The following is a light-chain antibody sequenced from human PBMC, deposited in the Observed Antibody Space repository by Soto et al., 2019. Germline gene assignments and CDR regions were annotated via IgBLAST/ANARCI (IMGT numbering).Light chain of an antibody. CDR3: TSYSTSISYV. J-gene: IGLJ1*01. Sequence: QSALTQPASVSGSPGQSITISCTGSSSDVGGYNFVSWYQQHPGKAPKLMIYEVSNRPSGVSNRFSGSKSGNTASLTISGLHADDEAYYYCTSYSTSISYVFGAGTKLTVL. V-gene: IGLV2-14*01. CDR2: EVS. CDR1: SSDVGGYNF.